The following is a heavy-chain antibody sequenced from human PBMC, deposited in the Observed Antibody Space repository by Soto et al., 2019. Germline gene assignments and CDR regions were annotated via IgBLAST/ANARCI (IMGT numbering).Heavy chain of an antibody. J-gene: IGHJ4*02. CDR3: ARIGPFAGTTYYFDD. CDR2: IYYSGST. CDR1: GGSISSSSYY. Sequence: XETLSLSKTVSGGSISSSSYYWGWIRQPPGKGLEWIGSIYYSGSTYCNPSLKSRVTISVDTSKNQFSLKLSSVTAADTAVYYCARIGPFAGTTYYFDDWGQGTLVTVSS. V-gene: IGHV4-39*01. D-gene: IGHD1-7*01.